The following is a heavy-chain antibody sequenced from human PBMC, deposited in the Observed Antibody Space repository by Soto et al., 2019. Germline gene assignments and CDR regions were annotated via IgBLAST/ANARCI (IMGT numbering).Heavy chain of an antibody. CDR1: GFTFSNYW. Sequence: EVQLVESGGGLVQPGGSLRLSCAASGFTFSNYWMSWVRQAPGKGLEWVANIKQDGTEKNYVDSVRGRFTISRDNAKNSLDLQVTRLTAEDTAVYYCASVAIWGQGTLVTVSS. J-gene: IGHJ4*02. D-gene: IGHD5-12*01. CDR3: ASVAI. V-gene: IGHV3-7*01. CDR2: IKQDGTEK.